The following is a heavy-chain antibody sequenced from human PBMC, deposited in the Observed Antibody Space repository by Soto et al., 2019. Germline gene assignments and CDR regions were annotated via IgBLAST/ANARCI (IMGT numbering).Heavy chain of an antibody. CDR3: VKGNSPDNSCLHYLDY. CDR1: GFTFRSYG. CDR2: TSYDGSKK. D-gene: IGHD1-1*01. Sequence: PGGSLRLSCIASGFTFRSYGMYWVRQAPGKGLEWVAVTSYDGSKKYYTDAVKGRFTISRDNSKNTLYLQMNSLSAEDTAVYYCVKGNSPDNSCLHYLDYWGQGTPVTV. V-gene: IGHV3-30*18. J-gene: IGHJ4*02.